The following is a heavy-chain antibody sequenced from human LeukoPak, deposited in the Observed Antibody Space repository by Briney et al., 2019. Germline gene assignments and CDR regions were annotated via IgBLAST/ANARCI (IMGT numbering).Heavy chain of an antibody. V-gene: IGHV1-2*02. CDR2: INPNSGDT. Sequence: AASVKVSCKTSGYTFSDYYIHWIRQAPGQGLEWVGWINPNSGDTDYAQKFQGRVTVTRDTSISTAYMELGRLRSDDTAVYYCARAEYYYYYMDVWGKGTTVTVSS. J-gene: IGHJ6*03. CDR3: ARAEYYYYYMDV. CDR1: GYTFSDYY.